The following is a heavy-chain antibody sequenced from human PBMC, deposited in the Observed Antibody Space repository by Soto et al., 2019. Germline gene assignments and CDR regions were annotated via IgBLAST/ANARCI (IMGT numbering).Heavy chain of an antibody. D-gene: IGHD3-16*01. CDR1: GGSISSYY. V-gene: IGHV4-59*01. J-gene: IGHJ5*02. CDR3: ARAFVRPNWFDP. CDR2: IYYSGST. Sequence: PSETLSLTCTVSGGSISSYYWSWIRQPPGKGLEWIGYIYYSGSTNYNPSLKSRVTISVDTSKNQFSLKLSSVTAADTAVYYCARAFVRPNWFDPWGQGTLATVSS.